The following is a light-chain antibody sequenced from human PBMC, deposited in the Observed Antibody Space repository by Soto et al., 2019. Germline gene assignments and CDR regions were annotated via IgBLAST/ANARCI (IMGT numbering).Light chain of an antibody. CDR2: EVS. CDR1: QSVSSY. Sequence: EIVLTQSPATLSLLPGERATLSCRASQSVSSYLAWYLQKPGQSPQLLIYEVSTLQSGVPSRFSGSGYGTEFTLTISNLQPEDVATYYCQKYNTAPLTFGGGTKVDIK. CDR3: QKYNTAPLT. V-gene: IGKV3-11*01. J-gene: IGKJ4*01.